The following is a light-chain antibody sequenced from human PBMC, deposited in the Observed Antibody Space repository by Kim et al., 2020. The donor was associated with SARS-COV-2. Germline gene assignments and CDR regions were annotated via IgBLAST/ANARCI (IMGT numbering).Light chain of an antibody. Sequence: SPGEVATPTSSASHSVSSPWAWYQQKPGQGPRLLMYDAATRATGIPARFSGSGSGTDVTLTISSLEPEDFAVYYCQQHTSWPLTFGGGTKVDIK. CDR2: DAA. J-gene: IGKJ4*01. CDR3: QQHTSWPLT. V-gene: IGKV3-11*01. CDR1: HSVSSP.